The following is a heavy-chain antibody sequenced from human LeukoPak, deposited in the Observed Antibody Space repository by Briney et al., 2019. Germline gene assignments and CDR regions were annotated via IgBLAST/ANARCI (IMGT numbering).Heavy chain of an antibody. Sequence: ASVKVSCKASGYMFTGYYMHWVRQAPGQGLEWMGWINPNSGGTNYAQKFQGRVTMTRDTSISTAYMELSRLRSDDTAVYYCARVRIAVAGKYYFDYWGQGTLVTVSS. J-gene: IGHJ4*02. D-gene: IGHD6-19*01. CDR1: GYMFTGYY. V-gene: IGHV1-2*02. CDR3: ARVRIAVAGKYYFDY. CDR2: INPNSGGT.